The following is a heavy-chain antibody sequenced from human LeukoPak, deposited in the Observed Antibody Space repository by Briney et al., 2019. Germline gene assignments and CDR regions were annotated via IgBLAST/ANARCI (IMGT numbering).Heavy chain of an antibody. Sequence: GGSLRLSCAASGFTFSSYWMPWVRQAPGKGLVWVSRINSDGSSITYANSVKGRFTISRDNAKNTLYLQMNSLRVEDTAVYYCAREGRVSGYDFDCWGQGTLVTVSS. CDR1: GFTFSSYW. V-gene: IGHV3-74*03. CDR2: INSDGSSI. D-gene: IGHD5-12*01. CDR3: AREGRVSGYDFDC. J-gene: IGHJ4*02.